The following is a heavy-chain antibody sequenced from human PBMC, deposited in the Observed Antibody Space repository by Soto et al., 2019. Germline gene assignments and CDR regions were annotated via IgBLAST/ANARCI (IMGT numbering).Heavy chain of an antibody. Sequence: LTCTVSGGSISSSSYYWGGIRQPPGKGLGWIGSIYYSGSTYYNPSLKSRVTISVDTSKNQFSLKLSSVTAADTAVYYCARLGSWYDLLPGESDYWGQGTLVTVSS. J-gene: IGHJ4*02. CDR2: IYYSGST. D-gene: IGHD3-9*01. V-gene: IGHV4-39*01. CDR3: ARLGSWYDLLPGESDY. CDR1: GGSISSSSYY.